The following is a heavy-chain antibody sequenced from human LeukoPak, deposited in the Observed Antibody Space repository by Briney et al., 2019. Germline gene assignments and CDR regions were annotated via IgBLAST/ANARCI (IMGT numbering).Heavy chain of an antibody. Sequence: PGGSLRLSCAASGFTFSSYGMHWVRQAPGKGLEWVAVISYDGSNKYYADSVKGRFTISRDNSKNTLYLQMNSLRAEDTAVYYCARGPPPYIAVAGLLPDYWGQGTLVTVSS. V-gene: IGHV3-30*03. CDR3: ARGPPPYIAVAGLLPDY. J-gene: IGHJ4*02. D-gene: IGHD6-19*01. CDR1: GFTFSSYG. CDR2: ISYDGSNK.